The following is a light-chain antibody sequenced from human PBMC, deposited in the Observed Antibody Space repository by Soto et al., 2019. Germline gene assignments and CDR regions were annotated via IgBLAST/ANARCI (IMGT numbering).Light chain of an antibody. V-gene: IGKV1-5*01. Sequence: DIQMTQSPSTLSASVGDRVTITCRASQSISSWLAWYQQKPGKAPKLLIYDASSLESGVPSRFSGSGSGTEFTLTIISLQPDDFSTYYRQQYNSYTRTFGQGTKLEIK. J-gene: IGKJ2*01. CDR1: QSISSW. CDR2: DAS. CDR3: QQYNSYTRT.